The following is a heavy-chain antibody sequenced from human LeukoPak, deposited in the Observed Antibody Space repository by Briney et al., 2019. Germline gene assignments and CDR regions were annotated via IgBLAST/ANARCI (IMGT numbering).Heavy chain of an antibody. Sequence: PSETLSLTCTVSGGSISSSSYYWGWIRQPPGKGLEWIGSIYYSGSTYYNPSLKSRVTISVDTSKNQFSLKLSSVTAADTAVYYCARDNTVITIFGVVQFDYWGQGTLVTVSS. CDR1: GGSISSSSYY. CDR3: ARDNTVITIFGVVQFDY. V-gene: IGHV4-39*01. CDR2: IYYSGST. J-gene: IGHJ4*02. D-gene: IGHD3-3*01.